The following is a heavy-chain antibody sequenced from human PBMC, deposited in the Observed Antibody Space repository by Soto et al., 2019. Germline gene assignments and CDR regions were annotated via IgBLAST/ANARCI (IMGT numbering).Heavy chain of an antibody. V-gene: IGHV4-59*01. CDR3: ARITYYYDSSGPDSYYFDY. Sequence: PSETLSLTCTVSGGSISSYYWSWIRQPPGKGLEWIGYIYYSGSTNYNPSLKSRVTISVDTSKNQFSLKLSSVTAADTAVYYCARITYYYDSSGPDSYYFDYWGQGTLVTVSS. D-gene: IGHD3-22*01. CDR1: GGSISSYY. J-gene: IGHJ4*02. CDR2: IYYSGST.